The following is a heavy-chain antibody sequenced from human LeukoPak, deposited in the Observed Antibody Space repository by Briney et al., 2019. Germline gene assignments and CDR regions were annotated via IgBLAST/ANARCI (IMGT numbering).Heavy chain of an antibody. CDR1: GFTFSSYG. V-gene: IGHV3-30*03. CDR3: ARDGPLGYCSSTSCYGAFDI. D-gene: IGHD2-2*01. J-gene: IGHJ3*02. CDR2: ISYDGSNE. Sequence: PGGSLRLSCAASGFTFSSYGMHWVRQAPGRGLEWVAVISYDGSNEYYADSVKGRFTISRDNSKNTVYMQMNSLRAEDTAVYYCARDGPLGYCSSTSCYGAFDIWGQGTMVTVSS.